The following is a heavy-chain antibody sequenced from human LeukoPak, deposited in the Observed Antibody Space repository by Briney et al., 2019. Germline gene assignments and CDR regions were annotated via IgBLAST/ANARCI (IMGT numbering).Heavy chain of an antibody. CDR1: GFTVSSNY. Sequence: PGGSLRLSCAASGFTVSSNYMSWVRQAPGKGLEWVSVIYSGGSTYYADSVKGRFTISRDNSKNTLYLQMNSLRAEDTAVYYCARDRRFLEWNYYYYYGMDVWGQGTTVTVSS. D-gene: IGHD3-3*01. CDR2: IYSGGST. V-gene: IGHV3-66*01. CDR3: ARDRRFLEWNYYYYYGMDV. J-gene: IGHJ6*02.